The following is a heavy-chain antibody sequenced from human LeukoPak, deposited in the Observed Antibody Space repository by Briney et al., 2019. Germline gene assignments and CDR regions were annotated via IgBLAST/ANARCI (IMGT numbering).Heavy chain of an antibody. Sequence: PSQTLSLTCTVSGGSISSSRYYWDWIRQPPGKGLEWIGSIYYSGSTYYNPSLKSRVTISVDTSKNQFSLKLSSVTAADTAVYYCARQSGGTYSPIDIWGQGTMVTVSS. D-gene: IGHD1-26*01. V-gene: IGHV4-39*01. J-gene: IGHJ3*02. CDR1: GGSISSSRYY. CDR2: IYYSGST. CDR3: ARQSGGTYSPIDI.